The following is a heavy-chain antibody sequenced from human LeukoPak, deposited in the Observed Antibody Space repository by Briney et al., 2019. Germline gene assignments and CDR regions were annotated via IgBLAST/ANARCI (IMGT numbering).Heavy chain of an antibody. J-gene: IGHJ4*02. CDR1: GYTFTGYY. CDR2: INPNSGGT. CDR3: ARGSGRDGYNYVLGY. D-gene: IGHD5-24*01. V-gene: IGHV1-2*02. Sequence: ASVKVSCKASGYTFTGYYMHWVRQAPGQGLEWMGWINPNSGGTNYAQKFQGRVTMTRDTSISTAYMELSRLRSDDTAVYYCARGSGRDGYNYVLGYWGQGTLVTVSS.